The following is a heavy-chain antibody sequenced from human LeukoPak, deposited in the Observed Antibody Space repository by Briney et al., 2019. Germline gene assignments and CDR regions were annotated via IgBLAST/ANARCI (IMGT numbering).Heavy chain of an antibody. V-gene: IGHV4-39*01. CDR3: ARHIVGAMAFDY. CDR1: GGSISSSSYY. J-gene: IGHJ4*02. D-gene: IGHD1-26*01. Sequence: SETLSLTCTVSGGSISSSSYYWGWIRQPPGKGLEWIGSIYYSGSTYYNPSLKSRVTISVDTSKNRFSLKLSSVTAADTAVYYCARHIVGAMAFDYWGQGTLVTVSS. CDR2: IYYSGST.